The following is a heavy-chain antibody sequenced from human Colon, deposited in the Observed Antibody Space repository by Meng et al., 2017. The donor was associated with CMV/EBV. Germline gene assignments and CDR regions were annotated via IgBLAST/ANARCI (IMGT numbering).Heavy chain of an antibody. J-gene: IGHJ4*02. V-gene: IGHV4-39*07. D-gene: IGHD5-18*01. Sequence: QWELQESGPGLVKASETLSLTCTVSGDSINSNTYNWGWIRRPPGKGLEWIGNVYYTEGTYYNPSLKSRVTISIDTSMNQFSLKLSSVTAADTAIYYCVRGGTAMVAHFDYWGQGALVTVSS. CDR1: GDSINSNTYN. CDR2: VYYTEGT. CDR3: VRGGTAMVAHFDY.